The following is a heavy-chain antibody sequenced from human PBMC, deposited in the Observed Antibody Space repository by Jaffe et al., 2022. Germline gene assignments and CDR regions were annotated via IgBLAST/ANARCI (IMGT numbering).Heavy chain of an antibody. D-gene: IGHD3-10*01. J-gene: IGHJ4*02. CDR1: GYSISSGYY. CDR2: IYHSGST. V-gene: IGHV4-38-2*01. CDR3: ARRDRYYYGSGSYNPELTEVDY. Sequence: QVQLQESGPGLVKPSETLSLTCAVSGYSISSGYYWGWIRQPPGKGLEWIGSIYHSGSTYYNPSLKSRVTISVDTSKNQFSLKLSSVTAADTAVYYCARRDRYYYGSGSYNPELTEVDYWGQGTLVTVSS.